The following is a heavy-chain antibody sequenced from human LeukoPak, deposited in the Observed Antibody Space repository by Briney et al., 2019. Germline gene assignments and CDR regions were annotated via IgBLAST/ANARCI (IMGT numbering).Heavy chain of an antibody. Sequence: GGSLRLSCAASGVTFSSYSMNWVRQAPGKGLEWVSSISSSSSYIYYADSVKGRFTISRDNAKNSLYLQMNSLRAEDTAVYYCARDYYGDYALDYWGQGTLVTVSS. J-gene: IGHJ4*02. CDR2: ISSSSSYI. V-gene: IGHV3-21*01. CDR3: ARDYYGDYALDY. CDR1: GVTFSSYS. D-gene: IGHD4-17*01.